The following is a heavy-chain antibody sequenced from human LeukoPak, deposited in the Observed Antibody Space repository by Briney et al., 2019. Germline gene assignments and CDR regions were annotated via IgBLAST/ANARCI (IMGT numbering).Heavy chain of an antibody. D-gene: IGHD6-13*01. CDR2: ISAYNGNT. Sequence: ASVKVSCKASGYTFTSYGISWVRQAPGQGLEWMGWISAYNGNTNYAQKLQGRVTMTTDTSTSTAYMELRSLRSDDTAVYYCARAAAAKPYYYYYYMDVWGKGTTVTVSS. J-gene: IGHJ6*03. V-gene: IGHV1-18*01. CDR3: ARAAAAKPYYYYYYMDV. CDR1: GYTFTSYG.